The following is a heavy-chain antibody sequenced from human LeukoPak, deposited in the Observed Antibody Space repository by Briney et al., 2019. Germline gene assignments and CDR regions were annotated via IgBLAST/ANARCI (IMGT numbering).Heavy chain of an antibody. CDR2: ISAYNGNT. CDR1: GYTFTSYG. J-gene: IGHJ3*02. D-gene: IGHD3-3*01. CDR3: ARDRNYDFWSAYLDAFDI. Sequence: GASVKVSCKASGYTFTSYGISWVRQAPGQGLEWMGWISAYNGNTNYAQKLQGRVTMTTDTSTSTAYMELRSLRSDDTAVYYCARDRNYDFWSAYLDAFDIWGQGTMVTVSS. V-gene: IGHV1-18*01.